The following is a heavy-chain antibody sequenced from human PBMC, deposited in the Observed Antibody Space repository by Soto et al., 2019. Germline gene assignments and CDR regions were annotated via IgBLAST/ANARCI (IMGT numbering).Heavy chain of an antibody. Sequence: SETLSLTCAVYGGSFSGCYWSWIRQPPGKGLEWIGEINHSGSTNYNPSLKSRVTISVDTSKNQFSLKLSSVTAADTAVYYCASRQYSSGWYSVHAFDIWGQGTMVTVSS. V-gene: IGHV4-34*01. D-gene: IGHD6-19*01. CDR1: GGSFSGCY. CDR3: ASRQYSSGWYSVHAFDI. CDR2: INHSGST. J-gene: IGHJ3*02.